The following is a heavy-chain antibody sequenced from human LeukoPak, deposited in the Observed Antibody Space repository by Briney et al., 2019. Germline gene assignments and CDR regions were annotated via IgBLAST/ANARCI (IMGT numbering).Heavy chain of an antibody. Sequence: PSETLSLTCTVSGGSISSYYWSWIRQPPGKGLEWVGYIYYSGSTNYNPSLKSRVTISVDTSKNQFSLKLSSVTAADTAVYYCARGHVGQLWFVPGVAFDTWGQGTMVTVSS. CDR2: IYYSGST. D-gene: IGHD5-18*01. CDR3: ARGHVGQLWFVPGVAFDT. J-gene: IGHJ3*02. V-gene: IGHV4-59*01. CDR1: GGSISSYY.